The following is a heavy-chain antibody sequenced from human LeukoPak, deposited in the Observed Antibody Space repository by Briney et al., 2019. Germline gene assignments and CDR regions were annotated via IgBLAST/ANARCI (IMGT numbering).Heavy chain of an antibody. D-gene: IGHD3-3*01. V-gene: IGHV4-59*01. CDR3: ARSYDTNFDY. Sequence: SETLSLTCTVSGGSIRSYYWSWIRQPPGKVLEWIGYIYFSGSTSYNPSLKSRVTISVDRSKNQFSLKLSSVAAADTAVYYCARSYDTNFDYWGQGTLVTVSS. CDR1: GGSIRSYY. J-gene: IGHJ4*02. CDR2: IYFSGST.